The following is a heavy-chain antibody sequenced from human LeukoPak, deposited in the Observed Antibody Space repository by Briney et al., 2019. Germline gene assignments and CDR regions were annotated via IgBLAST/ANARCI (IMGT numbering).Heavy chain of an antibody. Sequence: PSETLSLTCTVSGGSISSYYWSWIRQPPGKGLEWIGYIYYSGSTNYNPSLKSRVTISVDTSKNQFSLKLSSVTAADTAVYYCARKLHRRGFDPWGQGTLVTVSS. V-gene: IGHV4-59*08. J-gene: IGHJ5*02. CDR1: GGSISSYY. CDR3: ARKLHRRGFDP. CDR2: IYYSGST. D-gene: IGHD1-14*01.